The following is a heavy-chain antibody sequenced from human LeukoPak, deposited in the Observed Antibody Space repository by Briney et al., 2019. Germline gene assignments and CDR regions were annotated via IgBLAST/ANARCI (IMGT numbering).Heavy chain of an antibody. V-gene: IGHV3-33*01. D-gene: IGHD1-1*01. CDR2: IWYDGSNK. J-gene: IGHJ4*02. CDR1: GFTFSSYG. CDR3: ARDTRALERPRYYFDY. Sequence: GGSLRPSCAASGFTFSSYGMHWVCQAPGKGLEWVAVIWYDGSNKYYADSVKGRFTISRDNSKNTLYLQMNSLRAKDTAVYYCARDTRALERPRYYFDYWGQGTLVTVSS.